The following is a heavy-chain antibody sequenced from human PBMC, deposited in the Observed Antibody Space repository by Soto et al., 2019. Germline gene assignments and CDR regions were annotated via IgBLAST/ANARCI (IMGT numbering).Heavy chain of an antibody. Sequence: GGSLRLSCAASGFTFSSYAMSWVRQAPGKGLEWVSAISGSGGSTYYADSVKGRFTISRDNSKNTLYLQMNSLRSEDMAVYYCAKYSSYYYYYMXVWGKGTTVTVS. CDR3: AKYSSYYYYYMXV. D-gene: IGHD6-13*01. J-gene: IGHJ6*03. CDR2: ISGSGGST. V-gene: IGHV3-23*01. CDR1: GFTFSSYA.